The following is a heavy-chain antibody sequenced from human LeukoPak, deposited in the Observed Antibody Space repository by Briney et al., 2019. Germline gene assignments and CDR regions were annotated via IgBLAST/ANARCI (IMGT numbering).Heavy chain of an antibody. CDR3: ARHVLRFLEWLLYVDDAFDI. CDR1: GGSISSSNYY. J-gene: IGHJ3*02. Sequence: SETLSLTCTVSGGSISSSNYYWGWIRQPPGKGLEWIGSIYYSGSTYYNPSLKSRVTISVDTSKNQFSLKLSSVTAADTAVYYCARHVLRFLEWLLYVDDAFDIWGQGTMVTVSS. V-gene: IGHV4-39*01. CDR2: IYYSGST. D-gene: IGHD3-3*01.